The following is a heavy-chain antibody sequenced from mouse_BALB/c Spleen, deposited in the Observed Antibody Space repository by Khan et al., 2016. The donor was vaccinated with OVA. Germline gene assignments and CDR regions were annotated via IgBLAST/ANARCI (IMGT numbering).Heavy chain of an antibody. V-gene: IGHV3-2*02. D-gene: IGHD1-1*01. J-gene: IGHJ2*01. CDR3: ARAVTIATVVATDFDN. CDR2: ISYSGST. CDR1: GYSITSDYA. Sequence: VQLKESGPGLVKPSQSLSLTCTVTGYSITSDYAWNWIRQFPGNKLEWMGYISYSGSTSYNPSLKSRISITRDTSKNKFFLQLNSVTTEYTATYYCARAVTIATVVATDFDNWGQGTTLTVSS.